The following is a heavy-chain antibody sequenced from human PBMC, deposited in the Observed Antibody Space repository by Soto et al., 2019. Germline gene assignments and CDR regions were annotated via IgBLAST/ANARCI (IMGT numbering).Heavy chain of an antibody. CDR2: ILHGGGS. V-gene: IGHV4-38-2*01. CDR1: VYSLSSGYY. D-gene: IGHD1-26*01. Sequence: TLSLTCAVSVYSLSSGYYWGWIRQPPGKGLEWIGSILHGGGSYYNPSLKSRVTISVDTSKNQFSLRLSSVTAPDTAVYYCARDRVDRVNYYVDYGGQGNPVTVSS. J-gene: IGHJ4*02. CDR3: ARDRVDRVNYYVDY.